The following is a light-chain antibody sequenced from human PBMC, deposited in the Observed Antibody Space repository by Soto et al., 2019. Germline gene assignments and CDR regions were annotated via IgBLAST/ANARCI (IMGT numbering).Light chain of an antibody. CDR3: QHYYSTPST. CDR2: WAS. J-gene: IGKJ1*01. V-gene: IGKV4-1*01. CDR1: QSVLYSSNNKNY. Sequence: DIVMTQSPDSLAVSLGERATINCKSSQSVLYSSNNKNYLAWYQQKPGQPPKLLIYWASTRESGVPDRFSGSGSGTDFTLTISSLQAEDVALYYYQHYYSTPSTFGQGTKVEIK.